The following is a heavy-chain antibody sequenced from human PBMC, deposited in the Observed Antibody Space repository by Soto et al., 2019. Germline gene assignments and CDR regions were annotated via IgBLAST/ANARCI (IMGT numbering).Heavy chain of an antibody. CDR3: ARGRVSSSLIYYYYYGMDV. D-gene: IGHD6-13*01. J-gene: IGHJ6*02. CDR2: INHSGST. V-gene: IGHV4-34*01. Sequence: SETLSLTCAVYGGSFSGYYWGWIRQPPGKGLEWIGEINHSGSTNYNPSLKSRVTISVDTSKNQFSLKLSSVTAADTAVYYCARGRVSSSLIYYYYYGMDVWGQGTTVTVSS. CDR1: GGSFSGYY.